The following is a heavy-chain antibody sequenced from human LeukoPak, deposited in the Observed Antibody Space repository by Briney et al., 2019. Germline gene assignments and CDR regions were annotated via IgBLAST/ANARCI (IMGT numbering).Heavy chain of an antibody. CDR3: ARRHDTAMVSDL. V-gene: IGHV4-59*08. CDR2: IYYSGST. CDR1: GGSISSYY. D-gene: IGHD5-18*01. Sequence: KSSETLSLTCTVSGGSISSYYWSWIRQPPGKGLEWIGYIYYSGSTNYNPSLKSRVTISVDTSKNQFSLKLRSVTAADTAVYYCARRHDTAMVSDLWGRGTLVTVSS. J-gene: IGHJ2*01.